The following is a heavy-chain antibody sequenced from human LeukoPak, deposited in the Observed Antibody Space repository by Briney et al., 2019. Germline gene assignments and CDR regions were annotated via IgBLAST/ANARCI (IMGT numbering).Heavy chain of an antibody. CDR2: IYYSGST. CDR3: ARDLGYYDSSGYYSDY. J-gene: IGHJ4*02. D-gene: IGHD3-22*01. V-gene: IGHV4-31*03. Sequence: SQTLSLTCTVSGGSISSGGYYWSWIRQHPGTGLEWIGYIYYSGSTYYNPSLKSRVTISVDTSKNQFSLKLSSVTAADTAVYYCARDLGYYDSSGYYSDYWGQGTLVTVSS. CDR1: GGSISSGGYY.